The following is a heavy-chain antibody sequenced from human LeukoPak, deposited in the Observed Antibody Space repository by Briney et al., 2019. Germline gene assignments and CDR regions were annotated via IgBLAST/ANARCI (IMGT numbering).Heavy chain of an antibody. CDR3: ARSLFGYSSGWYPYYFDY. Sequence: GGSLRLSCAASGFTFSSYWMSWVRQAPGKGLEWVANIKQDGSEKYYVDSVKGRFTISRDNAKNSLYLQMNSLRAEDTAVYYCARSLFGYSSGWYPYYFDYWGQGTLVTVSS. CDR2: IKQDGSEK. D-gene: IGHD6-19*01. CDR1: GFTFSSYW. J-gene: IGHJ4*02. V-gene: IGHV3-7*01.